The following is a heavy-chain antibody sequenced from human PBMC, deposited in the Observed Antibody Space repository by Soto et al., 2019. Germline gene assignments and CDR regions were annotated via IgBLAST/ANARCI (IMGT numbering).Heavy chain of an antibody. CDR1: GYTFTSYD. D-gene: IGHD4-17*01. V-gene: IGHV1-8*01. CDR2: MTPNSGDT. Sequence: ASVKVSCKTSGYTFTSYDINWVRQASGQGLEWIGWMTPNSGDTGYAQKFQGRVTMTRDTSITTAYMELSSLRSEDTAVYFCARGSSRTTVTTFDYWGQGTPVTVSS. J-gene: IGHJ4*02. CDR3: ARGSSRTTVTTFDY.